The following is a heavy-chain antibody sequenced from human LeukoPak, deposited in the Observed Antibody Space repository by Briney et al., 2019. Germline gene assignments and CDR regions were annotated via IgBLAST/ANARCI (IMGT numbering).Heavy chain of an antibody. CDR1: GDSITSSSYY. V-gene: IGHV4-39*01. J-gene: IGHJ4*02. Sequence: SETLSLTCTVSGDSITSSSYYWGWIRQPPGKGVECIGSIYYSGSTYYNPSLKSRLTISVDTSKNQFSLKLGSVTAADTAVYFCARQSGYSSGYIVDWGQGTLVTVSS. CDR2: IYYSGST. D-gene: IGHD5-18*01. CDR3: ARQSGYSSGYIVD.